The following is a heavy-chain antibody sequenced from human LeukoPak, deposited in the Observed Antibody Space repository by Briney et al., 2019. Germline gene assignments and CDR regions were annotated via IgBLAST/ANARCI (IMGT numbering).Heavy chain of an antibody. D-gene: IGHD3-22*01. Sequence: SQTLSLTCTVSGGLISSGSYYWSWIRQPAGKGLEWIGRMYTSGSTNYNPSLKSRVTMSVDTSKNQFSLKLSSVTAADTAVYYCARVTGYMIEDYFDYWGQGTLVTVSS. CDR2: MYTSGST. CDR3: ARVTGYMIEDYFDY. V-gene: IGHV4-61*02. CDR1: GGLISSGSYY. J-gene: IGHJ4*02.